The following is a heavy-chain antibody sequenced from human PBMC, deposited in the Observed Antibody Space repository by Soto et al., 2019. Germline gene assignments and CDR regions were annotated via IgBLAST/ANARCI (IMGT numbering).Heavy chain of an antibody. CDR3: ARVGDYGGNSGDAFDI. Sequence: QGQLVQSGAEVKKPGASVKVSCKSSGYTFTSYGISWVRQAPGQGLEWRRWISAYNGNTNYAQKLQGRVTMTTDTSPSTADMELRSLRSDDTAVYYCARVGDYGGNSGDAFDIWGQGTMVTVSS. V-gene: IGHV1-18*01. CDR1: GYTFTSYG. D-gene: IGHD4-17*01. J-gene: IGHJ3*02. CDR2: ISAYNGNT.